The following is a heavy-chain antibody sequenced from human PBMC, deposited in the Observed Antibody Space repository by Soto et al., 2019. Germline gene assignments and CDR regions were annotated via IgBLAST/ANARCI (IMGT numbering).Heavy chain of an antibody. V-gene: IGHV4-38-2*02. Sequence: SETLSLTCAVSGYSISSGYYWGWIRQPPGKGLEWIGSIYHSGSTYYDPSLKSRVTISVDTSKNQFSLHLNSVTPEDTALYYCVRDVGFDFDYWGLGTLVTVSS. D-gene: IGHD1-26*01. CDR2: IYHSGST. CDR3: VRDVGFDFDY. CDR1: GYSISSGYY. J-gene: IGHJ4*02.